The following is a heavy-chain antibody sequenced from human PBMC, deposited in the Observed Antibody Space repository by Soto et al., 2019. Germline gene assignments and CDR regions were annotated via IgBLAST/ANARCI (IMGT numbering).Heavy chain of an antibody. D-gene: IGHD3-3*01. V-gene: IGHV5-51*01. CDR1: GYSFTSYW. J-gene: IGHJ4*02. CDR2: IYPGDSDT. CDR3: ARRTDFWSGYYTLYYFDY. Sequence: GESLKISCKGSGYSFTSYWIGWVRQMPGKGLEWMGIIYPGDSDTRYSPSFQGQVTISADKSISTAYLQWSSLKASDTAMYYCARRTDFWSGYYTLYYFDYWGQGTLVIVSS.